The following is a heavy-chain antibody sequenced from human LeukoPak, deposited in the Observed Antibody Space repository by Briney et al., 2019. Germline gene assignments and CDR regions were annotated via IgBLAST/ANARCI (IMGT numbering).Heavy chain of an antibody. CDR2: IYSGGTT. Sequence: PGGSLRLSCTASGFTVSSNHMSWVRQAPGKGLEWVSVIYSGGTTYYADSVKGRFTISRDNSKNTLYLQMNSLRAEDTAVYYCARDGIVGATPNDAFGIWGQGTMVTVSS. CDR1: GFTVSSNH. J-gene: IGHJ3*02. D-gene: IGHD1-26*01. V-gene: IGHV3-53*01. CDR3: ARDGIVGATPNDAFGI.